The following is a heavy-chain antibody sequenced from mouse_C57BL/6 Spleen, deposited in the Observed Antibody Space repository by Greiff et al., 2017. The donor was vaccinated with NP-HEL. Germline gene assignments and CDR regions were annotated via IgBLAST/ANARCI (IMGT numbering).Heavy chain of an antibody. CDR1: GYTFTSYW. J-gene: IGHJ3*01. CDR3: TSNRAWFAY. Sequence: EVQLQQSGTVLARPGASVKMSCKTSGYTFTSYWMHWVKQRPGQGLEWRGAIYPGNSDTSYNQKFKGKAKLTAVTSASTAYMELSSLTNGDSAVYYCTSNRAWFAYWGQGTLVTVSA. CDR2: IYPGNSDT. V-gene: IGHV1-5*01.